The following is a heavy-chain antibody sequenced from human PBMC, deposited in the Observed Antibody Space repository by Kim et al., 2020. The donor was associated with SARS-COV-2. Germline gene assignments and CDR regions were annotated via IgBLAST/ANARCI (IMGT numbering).Heavy chain of an antibody. CDR3: ASGVVAVTTDY. V-gene: IGHV1-2*02. Sequence: ASVKVSCKASGYTFTDYYMHWVRQAPGQGLEWLGWINPNSGGTNYAQNLQDRVTMTRDTSISTAYMELSRLRSDDTAVYYCASGVVAVTTDYWGQGTLVTVSS. D-gene: IGHD4-17*01. CDR2: INPNSGGT. J-gene: IGHJ4*02. CDR1: GYTFTDYY.